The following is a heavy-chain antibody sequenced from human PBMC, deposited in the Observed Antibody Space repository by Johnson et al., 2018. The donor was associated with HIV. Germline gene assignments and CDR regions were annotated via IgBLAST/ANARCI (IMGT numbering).Heavy chain of an antibody. Sequence: QVQLVESGGGVVQPGKSLTLSCVVSGLSFSNFGIHWVRQAPGKGPEWVAVISYDGSNKYYADSVKGRFTISRDNSKNTLYLQMNSLRAEDTAVYYCARPGGDYSAFDIWGQGTMVTVSS. V-gene: IGHV3-30*03. CDR2: ISYDGSNK. CDR3: ARPGGDYSAFDI. CDR1: GLSFSNFG. D-gene: IGHD4-17*01. J-gene: IGHJ3*02.